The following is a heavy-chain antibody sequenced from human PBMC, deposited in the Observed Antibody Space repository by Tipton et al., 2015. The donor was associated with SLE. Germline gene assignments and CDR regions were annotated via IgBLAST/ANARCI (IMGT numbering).Heavy chain of an antibody. CDR2: ISWNSGSI. Sequence: SLRLSCAASGFTFDDYAMHWVRQAPGKGLEWVSGISWNSGSIGYADSVKGRFTISRDNAKNSLYLQMNSLRAEDTALYYCAKDVWFGENAFDIWGQGTMVTVSS. J-gene: IGHJ3*02. D-gene: IGHD3-10*01. CDR1: GFTFDDYA. CDR3: AKDVWFGENAFDI. V-gene: IGHV3-9*01.